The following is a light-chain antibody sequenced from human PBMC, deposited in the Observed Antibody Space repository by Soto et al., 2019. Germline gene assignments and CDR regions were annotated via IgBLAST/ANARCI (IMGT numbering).Light chain of an antibody. J-gene: IGKJ1*01. CDR3: QHYNNWPRT. CDR2: GAS. CDR1: QSVSSN. Sequence: EIVMTQSPATLSVSPGERATLSCRASQSVSSNLAWYQQKPGQAPRLLIYGASTSATGIPARFSGSGSWTDFTLTISSLQSEDFAVYYYQHYNNWPRTFGQGTKVEIK. V-gene: IGKV3-15*01.